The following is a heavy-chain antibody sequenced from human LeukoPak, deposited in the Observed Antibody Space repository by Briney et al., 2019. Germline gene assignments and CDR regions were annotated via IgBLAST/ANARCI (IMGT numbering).Heavy chain of an antibody. Sequence: GRSLRLSRAASGFTFDDYAMHWVRQAPGKGLEWVSGISWNSGSIGYADSVKGRFTISRDNAKNSLYLQMNSLRAEDMALYYCAKDGTRYDSSGYYPHLDYWGQGRLVTVSS. CDR2: ISWNSGSI. D-gene: IGHD3-22*01. J-gene: IGHJ4*02. V-gene: IGHV3-9*03. CDR3: AKDGTRYDSSGYYPHLDY. CDR1: GFTFDDYA.